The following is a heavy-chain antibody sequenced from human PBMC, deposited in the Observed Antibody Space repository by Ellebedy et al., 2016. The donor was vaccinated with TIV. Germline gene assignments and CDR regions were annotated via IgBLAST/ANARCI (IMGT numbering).Heavy chain of an antibody. CDR1: GGAISSSSYH. J-gene: IGHJ4*02. V-gene: IGHV4-39*07. D-gene: IGHD6-6*01. CDR3: ARVWGIATRPVDS. Sequence: MPSETLSLTCIVSGGAISSSSYHWDWIRQPPGKGLEWIGSIHSIGSTQYNPSLKSRVTISVDKSKNQFSLKMSSVTPADTAVFYCARVWGIATRPVDSWGQGTLVTVSP. CDR2: IHSIGST.